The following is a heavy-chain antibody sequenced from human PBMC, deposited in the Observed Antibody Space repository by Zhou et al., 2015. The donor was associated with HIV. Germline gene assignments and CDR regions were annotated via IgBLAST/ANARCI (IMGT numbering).Heavy chain of an antibody. D-gene: IGHD5-18*01. CDR3: ARGMVPDTAMQRIYYYYGMDV. V-gene: IGHV1-69*02. CDR1: GGTFSSYT. Sequence: QVQLVQSGAEVKKPGSSVKVSCKASGGTFSSYTISWVRQAPGQGLEWMGRIIPILGIANYAQKFQGRVTITADKSTSTAYMELSSLRSEDTAVYYCARGMVPDTAMQRIYYYYGMDVWGQGTTVTVSS. J-gene: IGHJ6*02. CDR2: IIPILGIA.